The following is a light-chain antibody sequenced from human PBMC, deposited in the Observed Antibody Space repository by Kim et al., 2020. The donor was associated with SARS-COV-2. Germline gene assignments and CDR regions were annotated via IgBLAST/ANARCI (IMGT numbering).Light chain of an antibody. J-gene: IGKJ2*01. Sequence: EIVMTQSPATLSVSPGERATLSCRASQSVSSNLAWYQQKPGQAPRLLIYGASNRATGIPARFSGSGSGTEFTLTISSLQSEDFAVYYWQQYNNWPRYTFGQGTKLEIK. V-gene: IGKV3-15*01. CDR1: QSVSSN. CDR3: QQYNNWPRYT. CDR2: GAS.